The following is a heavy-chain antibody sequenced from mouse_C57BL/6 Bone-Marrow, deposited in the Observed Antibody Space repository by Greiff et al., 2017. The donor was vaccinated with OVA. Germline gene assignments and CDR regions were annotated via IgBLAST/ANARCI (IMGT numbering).Heavy chain of an antibody. V-gene: IGHV1-26*01. D-gene: IGHD1-1*01. CDR3: ASDYYGSGSYAMDY. CDR1: GYTFTDYY. J-gene: IGHJ4*01. Sequence: EVKLQQSGPELVKPGASVKISCKASGYTFTDYYMNWVKQSHGKSLEWIGDINPNNGGTSYNQKFKGKATLTVDKSSSTAYMELRSLTSEDSAVYYCASDYYGSGSYAMDYWGQGTSVTVSS. CDR2: INPNNGGT.